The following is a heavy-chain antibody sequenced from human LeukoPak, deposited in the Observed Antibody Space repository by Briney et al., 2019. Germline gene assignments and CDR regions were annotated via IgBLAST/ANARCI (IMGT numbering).Heavy chain of an antibody. CDR2: ISGSGGST. CDR3: AKDPEKDIVVVPAANDAFDI. J-gene: IGHJ3*02. CDR1: GFTFGTHD. Sequence: PGGSLRLSCAASGFTFGTHDMQWVRQAPGKGLEWISAISGSGGSTYYADSVKGRFTISRDNSKNTLYLQMNSLRAEDTAVYYCAKDPEKDIVVVPAANDAFDIWGQGTMVTVSS. D-gene: IGHD2-2*01. V-gene: IGHV3-23*01.